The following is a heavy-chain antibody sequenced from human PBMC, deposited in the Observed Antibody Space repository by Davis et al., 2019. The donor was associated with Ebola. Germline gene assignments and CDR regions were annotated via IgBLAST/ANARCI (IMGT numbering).Heavy chain of an antibody. CDR3: ARAQFPTTSDH. D-gene: IGHD1-1*01. CDR2: INPHNGNT. J-gene: IGHJ4*02. CDR1: GYTFTSYD. V-gene: IGHV1-18*01. Sequence: ASVKVSCKASGYTFTSYDINWVRQAPGQGLEWMGWINPHNGNTNYAQNVQGRVAMTTDTSTNTAYMEVGSLRSDDTAVYYCARAQFPTTSDHWGQGTLVTVSS.